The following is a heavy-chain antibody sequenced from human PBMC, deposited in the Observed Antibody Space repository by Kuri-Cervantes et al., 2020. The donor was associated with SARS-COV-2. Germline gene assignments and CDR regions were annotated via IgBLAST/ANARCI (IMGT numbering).Heavy chain of an antibody. D-gene: IGHD3-3*01. J-gene: IGHJ6*02. Sequence: GGSLRLSCAASGFTFSSYGMHWVRQAPGKGLEWVANTNQDGNEKHYADSVKGRFTISRDNAKNSVYLQMNSLRAEDTAVYFCSRDGKTTAVWSYDYYGLDVWGQGTTVTVSS. CDR1: GFTFSSYG. CDR3: SRDGKTTAVWSYDYYGLDV. V-gene: IGHV3-7*04. CDR2: TNQDGNEK.